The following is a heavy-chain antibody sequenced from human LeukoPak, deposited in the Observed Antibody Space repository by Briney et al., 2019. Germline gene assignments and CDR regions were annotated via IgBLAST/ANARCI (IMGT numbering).Heavy chain of an antibody. CDR1: GGSISSYY. CDR3: AGGDILTGYWFFDY. D-gene: IGHD3-9*01. J-gene: IGHJ4*02. CDR2: IYYSGST. V-gene: IGHV4-59*01. Sequence: SETLSLTCTVSGGSISSYYWSWIRQPPGKGLEWIGYIYYSGSTNYNPSLESRVTISVDTSKNQFSLKLSSVTAADTAVYYCAGGDILTGYWFFDYWGQGTLVTVSS.